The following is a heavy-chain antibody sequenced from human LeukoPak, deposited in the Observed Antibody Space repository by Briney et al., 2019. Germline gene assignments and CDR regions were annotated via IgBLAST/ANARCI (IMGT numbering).Heavy chain of an antibody. CDR1: GGSVSSSY. CDR2: IYYSDST. J-gene: IGHJ1*01. V-gene: IGHV4-59*02. D-gene: IGHD4-17*01. CDR3: ARHDYDEYFLN. Sequence: SETLSLTCTVSGGSVSSSYWSWIRQVPGKGLEWIAYIYYSDSTNYNPSFQSRVTISKDTSKNQVSLKLRSVTAADTAVYFCARHDYDEYFLNWSQGTLVTVSS.